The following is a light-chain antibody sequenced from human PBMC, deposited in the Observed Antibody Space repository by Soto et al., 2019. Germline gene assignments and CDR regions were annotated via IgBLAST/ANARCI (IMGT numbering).Light chain of an antibody. CDR2: DVT. CDR1: SSDVGGYDF. J-gene: IGLJ1*01. Sequence: QSALTQPRSVSGSPGQSVTVSCTGTSSDVGGYDFVSWYQQHPGKAPKLMSYDVTKRPSGVPDRFSGSKSGNTASLTISGLQAEDEAVYFCCSYAATYVYVFGTGTKLTVL. V-gene: IGLV2-11*01. CDR3: CSYAATYVYV.